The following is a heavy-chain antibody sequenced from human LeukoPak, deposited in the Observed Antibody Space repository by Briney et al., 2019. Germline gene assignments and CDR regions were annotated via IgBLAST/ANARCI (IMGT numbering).Heavy chain of an antibody. Sequence: ASVKGSCKASGYTFTTHDINWVRQATGQGLEWLGWMSPNSGDTGYAQKFQGRVTMTSDSSISTAYMELSSLRSEDTAIYYCVRTPPNWGFDYWGQGTLVTVSS. D-gene: IGHD7-27*01. J-gene: IGHJ4*02. CDR3: VRTPPNWGFDY. V-gene: IGHV1-8*01. CDR1: GYTFTTHD. CDR2: MSPNSGDT.